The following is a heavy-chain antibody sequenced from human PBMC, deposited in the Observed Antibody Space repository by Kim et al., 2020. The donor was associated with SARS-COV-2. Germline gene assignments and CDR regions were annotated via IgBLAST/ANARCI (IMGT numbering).Heavy chain of an antibody. Sequence: GGSLRLSCAASGFTFSNAWMSWVRQAPGKGLEWVGRIKSKTDGGTTDYAAPVKGRFTISRDDSKNTLYLQMNSLKTEDTAVYYCTTLRTIRHSSSWFSPHNAFDIWGQGTMVTVSS. CDR1: GFTFSNAW. V-gene: IGHV3-15*01. J-gene: IGHJ3*02. D-gene: IGHD6-13*01. CDR2: IKSKTDGGTT. CDR3: TTLRTIRHSSSWFSPHNAFDI.